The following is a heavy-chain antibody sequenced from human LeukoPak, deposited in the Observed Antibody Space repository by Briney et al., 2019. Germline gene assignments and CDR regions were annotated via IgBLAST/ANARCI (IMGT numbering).Heavy chain of an antibody. J-gene: IGHJ4*02. D-gene: IGHD4-23*01. Sequence: GGSLRLSCAASGFTFSSYSMNWVRQAPGKGLEWASYISSSSSTIYYADSVKGRFTISRDNAKNSLYLQMNSLRAEDTAVYYCARDRTVVTPDYWGQGTLVTVSS. V-gene: IGHV3-48*01. CDR3: ARDRTVVTPDY. CDR1: GFTFSSYS. CDR2: ISSSSSTI.